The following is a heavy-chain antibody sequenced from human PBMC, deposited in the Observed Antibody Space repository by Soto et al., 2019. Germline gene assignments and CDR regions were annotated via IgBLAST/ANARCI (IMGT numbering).Heavy chain of an antibody. Sequence: PSETLSLTCTVSGGSISSGGYYCSWIRQHPGKGLEWIGYIYYSGSTYYNPSLKSRVTISVDTSKNQLSLKLSSVTAADTAVYYCARVYIAAAGSVSYWFDPCGQGPLGTVSS. CDR2: IYYSGST. V-gene: IGHV4-31*03. CDR1: GGSISSGGYY. CDR3: ARVYIAAAGSVSYWFDP. D-gene: IGHD6-13*01. J-gene: IGHJ5*02.